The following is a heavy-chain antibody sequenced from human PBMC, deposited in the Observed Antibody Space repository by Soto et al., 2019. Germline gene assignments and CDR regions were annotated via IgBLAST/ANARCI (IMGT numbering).Heavy chain of an antibody. D-gene: IGHD3-9*01. Sequence: GESLKISCKGSGYSFTSYWIGWVRQMPGKGLEWMGIIYPGDSDTRYSPSFQGQVTISADKSISTAYLQWSSLKASDTAMYYCARQSASDYDILTGYPLVYWRQGTLVTVSS. V-gene: IGHV5-51*01. CDR2: IYPGDSDT. CDR1: GYSFTSYW. J-gene: IGHJ4*02. CDR3: ARQSASDYDILTGYPLVY.